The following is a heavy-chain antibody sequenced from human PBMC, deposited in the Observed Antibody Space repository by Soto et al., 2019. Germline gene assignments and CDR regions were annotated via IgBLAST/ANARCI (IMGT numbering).Heavy chain of an antibody. CDR1: GFTFGNHA. CDR3: VSWLSAHFDY. D-gene: IGHD6-19*01. J-gene: IGHJ4*02. Sequence: WGSLRLSCSASGFTFGNHAMTWFRQAPGKALEWVSTIDYSGGNTHYADSVKGRFTISRDNSKNTVDLQMNSLRAEDTAVYYCVSWLSAHFDYWGQGTLVTVSS. CDR2: IDYSGGNT. V-gene: IGHV3-23*01.